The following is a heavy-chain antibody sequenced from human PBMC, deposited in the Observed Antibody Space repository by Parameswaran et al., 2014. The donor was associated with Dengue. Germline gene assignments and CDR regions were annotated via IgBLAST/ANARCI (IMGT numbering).Heavy chain of an antibody. V-gene: IGHV3-21*01. CDR2: ISSSSSYI. J-gene: IGHJ4*02. D-gene: IGHD6-13*01. Sequence: AGGSLRLSCAASGFTFSSYSMNWVRQAPGKGLEWVSSISSSSSYIYYADSVKGRFTISRDNAKNSLYLQMNSLRAEDTAVYYCARGAIAAAGYYFDYWGQGTLVTVSS. CDR3: ARGAIAAAGYYFDY. CDR1: GFTFSSYS.